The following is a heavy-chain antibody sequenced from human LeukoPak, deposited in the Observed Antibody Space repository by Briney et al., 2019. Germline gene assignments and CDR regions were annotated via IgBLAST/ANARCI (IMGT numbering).Heavy chain of an antibody. J-gene: IGHJ4*02. Sequence: QPGGSLRLSCAASGFTVRNIYMNWVRQAPGKGLEWVSVIYSGGDTYYAESVKGRFTISRDNSKNTLYLQMNSLRAEDTAVYYCARDGVYYYDSSGYSHFDYWGQGTLVTVPS. CDR1: GFTVRNIY. V-gene: IGHV3-66*02. CDR3: ARDGVYYYDSSGYSHFDY. CDR2: IYSGGDT. D-gene: IGHD3-22*01.